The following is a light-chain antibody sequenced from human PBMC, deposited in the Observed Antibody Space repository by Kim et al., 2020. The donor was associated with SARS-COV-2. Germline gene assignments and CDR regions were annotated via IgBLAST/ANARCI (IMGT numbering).Light chain of an antibody. V-gene: IGLV4-69*01. J-gene: IGLJ3*02. CDR1: SGHSSYA. Sequence: QPVLTQSPSASASLGASVKLTCTLSSGHSSYAIAWHQQQPEKGPRYLMKLNSDGSHSKGDGIPDRFSGSISGAERYLTISSLQSEDEADYYCQTWGTGIQVFGGGTQLTVL. CDR3: QTWGTGIQV. CDR2: LNSDGSH.